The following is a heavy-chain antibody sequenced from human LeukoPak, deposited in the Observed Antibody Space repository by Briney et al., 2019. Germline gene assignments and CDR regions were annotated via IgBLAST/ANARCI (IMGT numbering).Heavy chain of an antibody. J-gene: IGHJ6*02. CDR2: ISVYNGNT. CDR3: ARDIVVVVGSFYYGMDV. Sequence: GASVKVSCKASGYTFASFGVSWVRQAPGQGLEWMAWISVYNGNTNIAQKFQGRVTVTTDTSTNTAYMELRSLRSDDTAVYYCARDIVVVVGSFYYGMDVWGQGTTVTVSS. V-gene: IGHV1-18*01. CDR1: GYTFASFG. D-gene: IGHD2-15*01.